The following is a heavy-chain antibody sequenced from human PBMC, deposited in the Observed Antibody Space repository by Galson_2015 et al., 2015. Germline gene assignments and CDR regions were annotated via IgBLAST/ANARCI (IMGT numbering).Heavy chain of an antibody. V-gene: IGHV1-58*02. Sequence: SVKVSCKASGFTFTTSAIQWVRQARGQRLEWIGWIVVGSGKINYAPKFEQRVAMTRDMSTSTVYLDLSSLTSDDTAVYYCAAKTEYYFDSSGYQLEYWGQGTLVTVSS. D-gene: IGHD3-22*01. J-gene: IGHJ4*02. CDR3: AAKTEYYFDSSGYQLEY. CDR1: GFTFTTSA. CDR2: IVVGSGKI.